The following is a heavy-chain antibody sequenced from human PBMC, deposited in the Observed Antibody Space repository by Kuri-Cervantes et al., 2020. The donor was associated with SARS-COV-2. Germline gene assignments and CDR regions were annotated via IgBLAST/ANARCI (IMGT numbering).Heavy chain of an antibody. CDR1: GGTFSSYA. Sequence: SVKVSCKASGGTFSSYAISWVRQAPGQGLEWMGGIIPMFDTANYAQIFQGRVTMTRDTSTSTVYMELSSLTSEDTAIYYCYCAPKEGFDSWGQGTLVTVSS. CDR3: YCAPKEGFDS. J-gene: IGHJ4*02. D-gene: IGHD2-21*01. CDR2: IIPMFDTA. V-gene: IGHV1-69*05.